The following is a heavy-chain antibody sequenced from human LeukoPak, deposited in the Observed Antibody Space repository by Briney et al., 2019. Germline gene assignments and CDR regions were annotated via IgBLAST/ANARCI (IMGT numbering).Heavy chain of an antibody. V-gene: IGHV3-74*01. CDR1: GFTFSSYW. Sequence: GGSLRLTCAASGFTFSSYWMHWVRQAPGKGLVWVSRINTDGSSTSYADSVKGRFTISRDNAKNTLYLQMNSLRAEDTAVYYCARERAATGFDYWGQGTLVTVSS. J-gene: IGHJ4*02. CDR2: INTDGSST. CDR3: ARERAATGFDY. D-gene: IGHD6-25*01.